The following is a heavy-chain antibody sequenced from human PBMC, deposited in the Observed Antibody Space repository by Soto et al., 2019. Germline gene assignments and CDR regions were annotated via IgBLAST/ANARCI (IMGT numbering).Heavy chain of an antibody. Sequence: SVKVSCKASGGTFSSYAITWVRQAPGQGLEWMGGIIPIFGTANYAQKFQGRVTITADESTSTAYMELSSLRSEDTAVYYCASFSLSGSKPFDYWGQGTLVTVSS. V-gene: IGHV1-69*13. D-gene: IGHD3-22*01. CDR3: ASFSLSGSKPFDY. CDR2: IIPIFGTA. CDR1: GGTFSSYA. J-gene: IGHJ4*02.